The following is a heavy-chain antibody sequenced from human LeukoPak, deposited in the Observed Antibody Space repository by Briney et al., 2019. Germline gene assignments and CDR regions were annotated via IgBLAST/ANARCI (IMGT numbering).Heavy chain of an antibody. CDR3: ARGIRFLEWLLYF. CDR1: GGTFSSYA. V-gene: IGHV1-69*05. Sequence: SVKVSCKASGGTFSSYAISWVRQAPGQGLEWTGGIIPIFGTANYAQKFQGRVTITTDESTSTAYMELSSLRSEDTAVYYCARGIRFLEWLLYFWGQGTLVTVSS. CDR2: IIPIFGTA. D-gene: IGHD3-3*01. J-gene: IGHJ4*02.